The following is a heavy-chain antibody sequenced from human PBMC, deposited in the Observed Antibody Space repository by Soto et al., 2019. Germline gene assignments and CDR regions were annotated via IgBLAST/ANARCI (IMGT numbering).Heavy chain of an antibody. CDR1: GYTFSSYA. CDR2: ISGSGSTI. V-gene: IGHV3-23*01. CDR3: AKVFYYYDSSGYYYFDY. Sequence: LRLSCAASGYTFSSYAVSWVRQAPGKGPEWISSISGSGSTIYYADSVKGRFTISRDNSKNTLYLQMSSLRAEDTAVYYCAKVFYYYDSSGYYYFDYWGQGTLVTVSS. J-gene: IGHJ4*02. D-gene: IGHD3-22*01.